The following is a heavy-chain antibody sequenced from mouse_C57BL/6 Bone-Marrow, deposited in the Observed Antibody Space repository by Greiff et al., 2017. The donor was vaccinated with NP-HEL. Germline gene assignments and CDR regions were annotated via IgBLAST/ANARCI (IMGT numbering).Heavy chain of an antibody. J-gene: IGHJ2*01. D-gene: IGHD2-1*01. CDR3: ARHLDGKFDY. V-gene: IGHV5-12*01. CDR1: GFTFSDYY. Sequence: EVKVVESGGGLVQPGGSLKLSCAASGFTFSDYYMYWVRQTPEKRLEWVAYISNGGGSTYYPDTVKGRSTISIDKAKTTLYLQMSLLKSEDTAMYYCARHLDGKFDYWGQGTTLTVSS. CDR2: ISNGGGST.